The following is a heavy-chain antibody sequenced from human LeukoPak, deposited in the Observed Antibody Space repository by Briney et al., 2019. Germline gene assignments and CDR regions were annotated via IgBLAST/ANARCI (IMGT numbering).Heavy chain of an antibody. J-gene: IGHJ4*02. CDR1: GFTFSSYA. V-gene: IGHV3-30*04. Sequence: GRSLRLSCAASGFTFSSYAMHWVRQAPGKGLEWVAVISYDGSNKYYADSVKGRFTISRDNSKNTLYLQMNSLRAEDTAVYYCARDSRAAGLAFDYWGQGTLVTVSS. CDR3: ARDSRAAGLAFDY. D-gene: IGHD3-10*01. CDR2: ISYDGSNK.